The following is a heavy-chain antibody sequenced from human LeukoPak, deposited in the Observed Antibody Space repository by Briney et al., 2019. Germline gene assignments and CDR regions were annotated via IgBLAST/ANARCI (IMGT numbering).Heavy chain of an antibody. Sequence: ASVKVSCKASGYPFTDYYMHWVRQAPGKGLEWMGGFDPEDGETISAQKFQGRVTMTEDTSIDTTYMELSSLRSEDTAVYYCATDLRELVDFDFWGQGTLVTVSS. CDR1: GYPFTDYY. V-gene: IGHV1-24*01. CDR2: FDPEDGET. D-gene: IGHD1-26*01. J-gene: IGHJ4*02. CDR3: ATDLRELVDFDF.